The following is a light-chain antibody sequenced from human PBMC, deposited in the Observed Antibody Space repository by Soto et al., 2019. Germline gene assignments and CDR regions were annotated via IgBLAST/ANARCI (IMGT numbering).Light chain of an antibody. J-gene: IGKJ1*01. Sequence: EIVLTQSPGTLSLSPGERATLSCRASQSVSSSYLACYQQKPGQAPRLLIYGASSRATGIPDRFSGSGSGTDFTRTISRLEPEDFAGYYWQQYGSSRTFGQGTKVEIK. CDR3: QQYGSSRT. V-gene: IGKV3-20*01. CDR1: QSVSSSY. CDR2: GAS.